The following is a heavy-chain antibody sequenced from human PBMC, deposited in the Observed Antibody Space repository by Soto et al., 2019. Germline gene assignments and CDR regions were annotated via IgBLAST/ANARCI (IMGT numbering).Heavy chain of an antibody. V-gene: IGHV4-59*01. CDR1: GGSISSYY. D-gene: IGHD2-2*01. Sequence: SETLSLTCTVSGGSISSYYWSWIRQPPGKGLEWIGYIYYSGSTNYNPSLKSRVTISVDTSKNQFSLKLSSVTAADTAVYYCARDRPATNWGQGTLVTVSS. CDR2: IYYSGST. J-gene: IGHJ4*02. CDR3: ARDRPATN.